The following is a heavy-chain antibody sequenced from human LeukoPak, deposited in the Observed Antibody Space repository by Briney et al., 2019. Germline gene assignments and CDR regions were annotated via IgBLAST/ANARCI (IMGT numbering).Heavy chain of an antibody. Sequence: ASVKVFCKASGYTFTSYDISWVRQAPGQGLEWMGWISTYGGKKNYAQKFQGRVTMTTDTSTSTVYMELRGLRSDDTAVYYCARGSSSWSLGLDYWGQGNLVTVSS. V-gene: IGHV1-18*01. CDR1: GYTFTSYD. CDR3: ARGSSSWSLGLDY. CDR2: ISTYGGKK. D-gene: IGHD6-13*01. J-gene: IGHJ4*02.